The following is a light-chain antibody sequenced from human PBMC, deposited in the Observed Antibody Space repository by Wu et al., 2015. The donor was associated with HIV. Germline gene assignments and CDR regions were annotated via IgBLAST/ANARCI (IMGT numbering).Light chain of an antibody. J-gene: IGKJ3*01. CDR3: QQLNSNPPFT. V-gene: IGKV1-9*01. Sequence: DIQLTQSPSFLSASVGDRVTITCRASQGISSNLAWYQQKPGKAPKLLIYAASTLQSGVPSRFSGSGSGTEFTLTINSLQPEDFATYYCQQLNSNPPFTFGPGTKVDIK. CDR1: QGISSN. CDR2: AAS.